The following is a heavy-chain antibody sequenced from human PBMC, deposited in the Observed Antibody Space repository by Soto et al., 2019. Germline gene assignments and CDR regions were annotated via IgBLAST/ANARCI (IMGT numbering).Heavy chain of an antibody. Sequence: QVQLVQSGAEVKKPGASVRVSCRTSGYTFAANYIHWVRQAPGQGLEWMGWINPKSDETKFAQKFQGRVALTKDTPSNTVHLDVAHLRSEATAVYYCARWTSRGCYDSWGQGTLITASS. CDR1: GYTFAANY. CDR3: ARWTSRGCYDS. J-gene: IGHJ4*02. CDR2: INPKSDET. V-gene: IGHV1-2*02. D-gene: IGHD3-16*01.